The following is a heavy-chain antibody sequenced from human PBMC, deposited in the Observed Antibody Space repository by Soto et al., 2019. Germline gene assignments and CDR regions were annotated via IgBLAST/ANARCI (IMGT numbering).Heavy chain of an antibody. V-gene: IGHV5-51*01. J-gene: IGHJ4*02. CDR3: ARERAYSYGSGSYPGY. D-gene: IGHD3-10*01. Sequence: PGESLKISCKGSGYSFTNYWIGWVRQKPGKGLEWMGTIFPGDSDTRYSPSFQGQVTISADKSISTAYLQWSSLKASDTAMYYCARERAYSYGSGSYPGYWGQGTVVTVSS. CDR1: GYSFTNYW. CDR2: IFPGDSDT.